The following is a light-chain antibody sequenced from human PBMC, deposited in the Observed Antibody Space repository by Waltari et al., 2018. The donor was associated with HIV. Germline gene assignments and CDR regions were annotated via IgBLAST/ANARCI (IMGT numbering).Light chain of an antibody. Sequence: QSALTQPASVSGSPGQSLTISCTGTSRDVGRYNSVSWYQQHPGKTPKLMSYDVSKRPSGVSNRLSCSKSGNTAALTISGRQAEDEADYYCSSYTNNSTLVFGGGTKLTVL. CDR3: SSYTNNSTLV. CDR2: DVS. J-gene: IGLJ2*01. CDR1: SRDVGRYNS. V-gene: IGLV2-14*01.